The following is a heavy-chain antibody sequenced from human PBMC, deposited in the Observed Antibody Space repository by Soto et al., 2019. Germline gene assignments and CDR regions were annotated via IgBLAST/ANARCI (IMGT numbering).Heavy chain of an antibody. CDR1: GFAFSDYY. D-gene: IGHD3-16*01. Sequence: GGSLRLSCAASGFAFSDYYMSWIRQAPGKGLEWVSYISSSGSTIYYADSVKGRFTISRDNAKNSLHLQMNSLRAEDTAVYYCERDRGGGYSDYWGQGTLAPVSS. CDR2: ISSSGSTI. V-gene: IGHV3-11*01. CDR3: ERDRGGGYSDY. J-gene: IGHJ4*02.